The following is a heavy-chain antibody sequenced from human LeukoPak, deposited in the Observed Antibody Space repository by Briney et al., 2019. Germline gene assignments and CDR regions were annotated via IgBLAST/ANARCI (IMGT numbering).Heavy chain of an antibody. CDR1: GGSITSYS. CDR3: AREVWSGYYTVDY. CDR2: VYSSGST. Sequence: SETLSFTCTVSGGSITSYSWSWIRQPAGKGLEWIGRVYSSGSTNYNPSLKSRVTTSVDKSKNQFSLKLSSVTAADTAIYYCAREVWSGYYTVDYWGQGTLVTVSS. J-gene: IGHJ4*02. V-gene: IGHV4-4*07. D-gene: IGHD3-3*01.